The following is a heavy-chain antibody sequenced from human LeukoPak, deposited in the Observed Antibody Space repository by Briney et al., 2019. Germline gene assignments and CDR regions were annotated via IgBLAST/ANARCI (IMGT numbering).Heavy chain of an antibody. CDR1: GYSFTGYY. J-gene: IGHJ5*02. D-gene: IGHD3-10*01. CDR2: INPNSGGT. Sequence: GASVKVSCKASGYSFTGYYMHWVRQAPGQGLEWMGWINPNSGGTNYAQKFQGRVTMTRDTSISTAYMELSRLRSDDTAVYYCARRYYGSGSYYNVLFDPWGQGTLVTVSS. CDR3: ARRYYGSGSYYNVLFDP. V-gene: IGHV1-2*02.